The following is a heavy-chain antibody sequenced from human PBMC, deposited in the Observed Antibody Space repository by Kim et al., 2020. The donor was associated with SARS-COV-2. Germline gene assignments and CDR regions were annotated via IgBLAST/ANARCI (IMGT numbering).Heavy chain of an antibody. CDR3: ARDWGGYAFDI. Sequence: TNPNPALKRRVTISVSTSKNQFSLKLGSVTAADTAVYYCARDWGGYAFDIWGQGTMVTVSS. CDR2: T. D-gene: IGHD3-3*01. J-gene: IGHJ3*02. V-gene: IGHV4-59*01.